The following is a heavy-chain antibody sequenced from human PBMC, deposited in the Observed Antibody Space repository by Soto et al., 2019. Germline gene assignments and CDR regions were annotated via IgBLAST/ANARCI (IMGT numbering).Heavy chain of an antibody. V-gene: IGHV3-23*01. D-gene: IGHD1-26*01. CDR2: ISGCGGST. J-gene: IGHJ4*02. Sequence: EVQLLESGGGFVQPGGSLRLSCAASGLTFSSYAMSWVRQAPGKGLEGFSVISGCGGSTYYADSVKGRFTISRDNSKNTLYLQTNSLRAEDTAVYYCAKGRSGSYAYSDYWGQGTLVTVSS. CDR3: AKGRSGSYAYSDY. CDR1: GLTFSSYA.